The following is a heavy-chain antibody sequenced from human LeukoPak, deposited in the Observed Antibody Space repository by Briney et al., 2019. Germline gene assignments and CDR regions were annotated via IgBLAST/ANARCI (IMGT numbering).Heavy chain of an antibody. CDR1: VYTFTSYG. J-gene: IGHJ4*02. CDR3: ARDFMVRGVIPYY. CDR2: ISAYNGNT. Sequence: ASVTVSFKASVYTFTSYGISWVRQAPGQGRAWMGWISAYNGNTNYAQKLQGRVTMTTDTSTSTAYMELRSLRSDDTAVYYCARDFMVRGVIPYYWGQGTLVTVSS. D-gene: IGHD3-10*01. V-gene: IGHV1-18*01.